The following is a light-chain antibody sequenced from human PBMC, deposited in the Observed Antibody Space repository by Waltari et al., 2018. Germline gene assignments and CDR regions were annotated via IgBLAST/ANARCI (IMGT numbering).Light chain of an antibody. CDR2: GNN. J-gene: IGLJ2*01. V-gene: IGLV1-40*01. CDR3: QSYDSSLSGVV. CDR1: SSNIGAPYD. Sequence: QSVLTQPPSVSGAPGQRVTISCTGSSSNIGAPYDVHWYRHLPGTAPRLLLYGNNPRPSGVPDRFSGSKSGTSASLAITGLQAEDEADYYCQSYDSSLSGVVFGGGTKLTVL.